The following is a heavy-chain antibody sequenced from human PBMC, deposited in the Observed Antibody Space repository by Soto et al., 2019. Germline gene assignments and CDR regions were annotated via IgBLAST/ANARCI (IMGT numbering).Heavy chain of an antibody. V-gene: IGHV4-59*01. J-gene: IGHJ4*02. Sequence: SETLSLTCTVSGGSISSYCWSWIQQPPGKGLEWIGYIYYSGSTNYNPSLKSRVTISVDTSRNQFSLKLNSVTAADTAVYYCARSGGSLDYWGQGTLVTVPQ. CDR1: GGSISSYC. CDR3: ARSGGSLDY. CDR2: IYYSGST. D-gene: IGHD2-15*01.